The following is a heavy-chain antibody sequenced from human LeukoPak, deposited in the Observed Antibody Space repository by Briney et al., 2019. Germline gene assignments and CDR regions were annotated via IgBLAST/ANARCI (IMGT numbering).Heavy chain of an antibody. CDR2: IKQDGSEK. CDR1: GFTFSSSW. D-gene: IGHD1-26*01. V-gene: IGHV3-7*01. J-gene: IGHJ3*02. Sequence: PGGSLRLSCAASGFTFSSSWMSWVRQAPGKGLEWGANIKQDGSEKYYVDSLKGRFTISRDNANNSLYLQMNSLRAEDTGVYYCARREHLAFDIWGQGTMVTVSS. CDR3: ARREHLAFDI.